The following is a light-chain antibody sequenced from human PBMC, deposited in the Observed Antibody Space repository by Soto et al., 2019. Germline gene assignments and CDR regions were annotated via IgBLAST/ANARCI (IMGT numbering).Light chain of an antibody. CDR1: QSLLHSNGYNY. V-gene: IGKV2-28*01. CDR2: LGS. J-gene: IGKJ2*01. CDR3: MQALQTPYT. Sequence: DIVMTQSPLSLPVTPGEPASISCRSSQSLLHSNGYNYLDWYLQKPGQSPQFLIYLGSNRASGVPDRFSGSGSGTDFTLKISRVEAEDAGVYYCMQALQTPYTFGQGTKLEIK.